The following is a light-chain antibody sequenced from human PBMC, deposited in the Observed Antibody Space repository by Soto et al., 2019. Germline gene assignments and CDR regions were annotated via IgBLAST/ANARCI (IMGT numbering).Light chain of an antibody. CDR1: QSVSNNY. V-gene: IGKV3D-20*02. CDR3: QQRSNWPGT. CDR2: GAS. Sequence: DIVLTQSPGTLSLSPGERATLSCMASQSVSNNYLAWYQQKPGQAPRLLIYGASNRATGIPDRFSGSGSGTDCTLTISSLEPKDVAVYYCQQRSNWPGTLCQGTKVDI. J-gene: IGKJ1*01.